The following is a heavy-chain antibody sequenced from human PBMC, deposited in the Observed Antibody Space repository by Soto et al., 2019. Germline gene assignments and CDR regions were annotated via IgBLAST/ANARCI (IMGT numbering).Heavy chain of an antibody. Sequence: QVQMVESGGGVVQPGTSLRLSCVVTGLTFSGYGMHWVRQAPVKGLEWVADITYDGSSTYYADAVKGRFTVSRDNSKNILYLQMTSLRGDDTAMYYCAKDQMGRGWRTLESWGQGTLVIVSS. CDR2: ITYDGSST. CDR1: GLTFSGYG. J-gene: IGHJ5*02. CDR3: AKDQMGRGWRTLES. D-gene: IGHD3-10*01. V-gene: IGHV3-30*18.